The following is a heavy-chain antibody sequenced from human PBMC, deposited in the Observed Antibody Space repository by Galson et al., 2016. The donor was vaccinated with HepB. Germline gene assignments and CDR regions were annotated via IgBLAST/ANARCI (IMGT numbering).Heavy chain of an antibody. D-gene: IGHD4-17*01. Sequence: SLRLSCAASGLMFSDYAMHWVRQAPGKGLEWVALIWYDGNKEYYADPVKGRFTISRDNSKNTVYLQMNSLRAEDTAIYYCATGMDYGDLVGLYFDNWGQGTLVTVSS. J-gene: IGHJ4*02. CDR2: IWYDGNKE. CDR3: ATGMDYGDLVGLYFDN. V-gene: IGHV3-33*01. CDR1: GLMFSDYA.